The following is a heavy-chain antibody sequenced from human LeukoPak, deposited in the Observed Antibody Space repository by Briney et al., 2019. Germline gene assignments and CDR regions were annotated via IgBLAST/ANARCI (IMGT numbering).Heavy chain of an antibody. V-gene: IGHV1-24*01. Sequence: ASVKVSCKVSGYTLTELSMHWVRQAPGKGLEWMGGFDPEDGETIYAQKFQGRVTMTEDTSTDTAYMELSNLRSEDTAVYYCATTRTQWFGELSLTPNGMDVWGQGTTVTVSS. CDR3: ATTRTQWFGELSLTPNGMDV. CDR1: GYTLTELS. D-gene: IGHD3-10*01. J-gene: IGHJ6*02. CDR2: FDPEDGET.